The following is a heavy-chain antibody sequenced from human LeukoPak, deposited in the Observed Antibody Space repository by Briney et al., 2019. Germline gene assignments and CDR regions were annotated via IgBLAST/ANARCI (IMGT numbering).Heavy chain of an antibody. CDR1: GFTFSNAW. V-gene: IGHV3-15*01. D-gene: IGHD1-26*01. Sequence: GGSLRLSCAASGFTFSNAWMSWVRQAPGKGLEWVGRIKSKTDGGTTDYAAPVKGRFTISRDDSKNTLYLQMNSLKTEDTAVYYCTTEEVWERIFDCWGQGTLVTVSS. CDR2: IKSKTDGGTT. J-gene: IGHJ4*02. CDR3: TTEEVWERIFDC.